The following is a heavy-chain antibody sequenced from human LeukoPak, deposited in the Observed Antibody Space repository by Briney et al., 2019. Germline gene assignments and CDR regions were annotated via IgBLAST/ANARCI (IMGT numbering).Heavy chain of an antibody. CDR2: IIPNFGTA. CDR1: GGTFSSYA. CDR3: ARGPYDSSGYWYYFDY. D-gene: IGHD3-22*01. J-gene: IGHJ4*02. Sequence: SVKVSCKASGGTFSSYAISWVRQAPGQGLEWMGGIIPNFGTANYAQKFQGRVTITTDESTSTAYMELSSLRSEDTAVYYCARGPYDSSGYWYYFDYWGQGTLVTVSS. V-gene: IGHV1-69*05.